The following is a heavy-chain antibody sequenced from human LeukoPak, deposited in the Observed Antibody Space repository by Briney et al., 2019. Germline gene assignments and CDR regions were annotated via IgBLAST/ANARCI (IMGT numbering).Heavy chain of an antibody. CDR1: GFTVSSNY. CDR2: IYSGGST. V-gene: IGHV3-53*01. CDR3: ASVGYALGDNDAFDI. Sequence: GGSLRLSCAASGFTVSSNYMSWVRQAPGKGLEWVSVIYSGGSTYYADSVKGRFTISRDNSKNTLYLQMNSLRAEDTAVYYCASVGYALGDNDAFDIWGQGTMVTVSS. D-gene: IGHD5-12*01. J-gene: IGHJ3*02.